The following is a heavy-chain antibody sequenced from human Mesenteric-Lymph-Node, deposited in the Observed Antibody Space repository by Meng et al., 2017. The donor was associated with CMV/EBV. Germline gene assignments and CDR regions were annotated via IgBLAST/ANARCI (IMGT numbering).Heavy chain of an antibody. V-gene: IGHV3-11*01. D-gene: IGHD2-15*01. CDR1: GFTFSDYY. J-gene: IGHJ6*02. Sequence: GESLKISCAASGFTFSDYYMSWIRQAPGKGLEWVSYISSSGSTIYYADSVKGRFTISRDNAKNSLYLQMNRLRAEDTAVYYCARDSSRSADYCSGGSCYYYYGMDVWGQGTTVTVSS. CDR3: ARDSSRSADYCSGGSCYYYYGMDV. CDR2: ISSSGSTI.